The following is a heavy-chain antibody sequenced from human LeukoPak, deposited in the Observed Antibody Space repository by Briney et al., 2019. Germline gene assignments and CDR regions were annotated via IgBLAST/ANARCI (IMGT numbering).Heavy chain of an antibody. Sequence: SETLSLTCAVYGGSFSNYYWSWIRQPPGKGLEWIGGINHSGSTNYNPSLKSRITISVDTSKNQFSLKLSSVTAADTAVYYCASNYRSGTDAWGKGITVTVSS. V-gene: IGHV4-34*01. J-gene: IGHJ6*04. CDR2: INHSGST. D-gene: IGHD3-10*01. CDR1: GGSFSNYY. CDR3: ASNYRSGTDA.